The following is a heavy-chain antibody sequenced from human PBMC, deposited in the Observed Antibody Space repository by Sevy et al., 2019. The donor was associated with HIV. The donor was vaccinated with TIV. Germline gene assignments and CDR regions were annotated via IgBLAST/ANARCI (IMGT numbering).Heavy chain of an antibody. CDR3: AREGGDYDILTGYSPRYGMDV. CDR2: INHSGST. J-gene: IGHJ6*02. D-gene: IGHD3-9*01. V-gene: IGHV4-34*01. Sequence: SETLSLTCVVSGGSFSGYFWSWIRQPPGKGLEWIGEINHSGSTNYNPSLKGRVTISVDTSKNQFSLKLSSVTAEDTVVYYSAREGGDYDILTGYSPRYGMDVWGQGTTVTVSS. CDR1: GGSFSGYF.